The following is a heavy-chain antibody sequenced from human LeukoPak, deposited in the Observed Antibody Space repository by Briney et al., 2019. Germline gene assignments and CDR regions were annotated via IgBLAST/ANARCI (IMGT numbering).Heavy chain of an antibody. CDR3: ARCITVVRGIIRPPDY. V-gene: IGHV4-39*01. J-gene: IGHJ4*02. D-gene: IGHD3-10*01. Sequence: SETLSLTCTVSGGSISSGSYYWGWIRQSPGKGLEWIGTIYYSGTTYYKSSLKSRVTISVDTSNNQFSLKLSSVTAADTAVYYCARCITVVRGIIRPPDYWGQGTLVTVSS. CDR1: GGSISSGSYY. CDR2: IYYSGTT.